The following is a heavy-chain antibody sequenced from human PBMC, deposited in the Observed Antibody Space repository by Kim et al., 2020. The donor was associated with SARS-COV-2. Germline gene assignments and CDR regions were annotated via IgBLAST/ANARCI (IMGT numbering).Heavy chain of an antibody. D-gene: IGHD4-17*01. V-gene: IGHV4-61*02. J-gene: IGHJ4*02. CDR2: IYTSGST. CDR3: ARELYGDYAFDY. Sequence: SETLSLTCTVSGGSIISGSYYWSWIRQPAGKGLEWIGRIYTSGSTNYNPSLKSRVTISVDTSKNQFSLKLSSVTAADTAVYYCARELYGDYAFDYWGRGTLVTVSS. CDR1: GGSIISGSYY.